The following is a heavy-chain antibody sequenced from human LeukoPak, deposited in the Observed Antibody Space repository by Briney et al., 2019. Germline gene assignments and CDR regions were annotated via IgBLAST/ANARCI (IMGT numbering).Heavy chain of an antibody. Sequence: GGSLRLSCAASGFRFNTYWMSWVRQAPGKGLEWVANIKQDGNEKYYADSVKGRSTISRDNSKNTLYLQMNSLRAEDTAVYYCAKATLSLGYCSGGSCYDNWFDPWGQGTLVTVSS. D-gene: IGHD2-15*01. CDR3: AKATLSLGYCSGGSCYDNWFDP. J-gene: IGHJ5*02. CDR2: IKQDGNEK. V-gene: IGHV3-7*01. CDR1: GFRFNTYW.